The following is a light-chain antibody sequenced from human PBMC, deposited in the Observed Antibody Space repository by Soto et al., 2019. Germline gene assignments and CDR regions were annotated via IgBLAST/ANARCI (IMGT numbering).Light chain of an antibody. V-gene: IGKV1-39*01. CDR2: PVS. Sequence: DIQMTQSPSSLSASVGDRITITCRASQSISNSLHWYQQKPGKAPKLLIYPVSTLQSGVPSRFSASGSGTYFTLTITSLQPEDCATYYCQQSYSSPRTFGPGTMVNI. CDR1: QSISNS. CDR3: QQSYSSPRT. J-gene: IGKJ1*01.